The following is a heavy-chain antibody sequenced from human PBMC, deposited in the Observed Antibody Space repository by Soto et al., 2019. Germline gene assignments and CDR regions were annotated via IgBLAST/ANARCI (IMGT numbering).Heavy chain of an antibody. Sequence: ASVKVSCKASGYSFTKYHMHWVRQTPGQGLEWMGWINPGSGVTNQAQKFQGRVTMTRDTSITTTYMELNSLTSDDTAVYYCARVAGHKNARFDTWGQGALVTVSS. CDR2: INPGSGVT. V-gene: IGHV1-2*02. J-gene: IGHJ4*02. D-gene: IGHD1-1*01. CDR1: GYSFTKYH. CDR3: ARVAGHKNARFDT.